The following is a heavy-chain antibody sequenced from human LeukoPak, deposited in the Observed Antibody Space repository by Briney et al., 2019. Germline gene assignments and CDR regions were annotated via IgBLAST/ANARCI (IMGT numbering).Heavy chain of an antibody. CDR1: GYTFTSYG. CDR3: ARVVGENQPYYYYYMDV. V-gene: IGHV1-18*01. CDR2: ISAYNGNT. J-gene: IGHJ6*03. D-gene: IGHD2-15*01. Sequence: ASVKVSCKASGYTFTSYGISWVRQAPGQGLEWMRWISAYNGNTNYAQKLQGRVTMTTDTSTSTAYMELRSLRSDDTAVYYCARVVGENQPYYYYYMDVWGKGTTVTVSS.